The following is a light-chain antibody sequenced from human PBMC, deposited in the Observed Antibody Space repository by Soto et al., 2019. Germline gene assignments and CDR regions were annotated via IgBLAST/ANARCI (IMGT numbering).Light chain of an antibody. CDR1: SSDVGGYNY. CDR2: DVS. CDR3: SSYTTSSNLGV. J-gene: IGLJ1*01. V-gene: IGLV2-14*01. Sequence: QSALTQPASVSGSPGQSITISCTGTSSDVGGYNYVSWYQQHPGKAPKLMIYDVSNRPSGVSNRFSGSKSGNTASLTISGLQAEDEADYYCSSYTTSSNLGVFGTRTKLTVL.